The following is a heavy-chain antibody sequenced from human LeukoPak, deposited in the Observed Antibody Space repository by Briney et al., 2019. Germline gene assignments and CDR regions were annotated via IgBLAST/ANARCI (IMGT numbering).Heavy chain of an antibody. CDR2: ISAYNSNT. CDR1: GYTFTSYG. D-gene: IGHD6-19*01. CDR3: ARLSDSSGWGYFDY. Sequence: ASVKVSCKASGYTFTSYGISWVRQAPGQGLEWVGWISAYNSNTNYAQKLQGRVTMTTDTSTSTAYMELRSLRSDDTAVYYCARLSDSSGWGYFDYWGQGTLVTVSS. J-gene: IGHJ4*02. V-gene: IGHV1-18*04.